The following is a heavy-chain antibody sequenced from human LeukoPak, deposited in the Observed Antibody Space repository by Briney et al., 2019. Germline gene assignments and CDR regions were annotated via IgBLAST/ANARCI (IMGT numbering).Heavy chain of an antibody. CDR2: ISYDGSDK. D-gene: IGHD2-15*01. CDR1: GFTFSSYG. CDR3: ARDLVECGGGSCPTQGAYGMDV. J-gene: IGHJ6*02. V-gene: IGHV3-30-3*01. Sequence: GRTLRLSCAASGFTFSSYGMHWVRQAPGKGLEWVAFISYDGSDKNYADYVKGRFTISRDNSENTLYLQMNSLRVEDTAVYYCARDLVECGGGSCPTQGAYGMDVWGQGTTVTISS.